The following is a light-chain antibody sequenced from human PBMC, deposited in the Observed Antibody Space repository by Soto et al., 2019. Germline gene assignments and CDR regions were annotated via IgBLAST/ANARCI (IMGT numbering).Light chain of an antibody. J-gene: IGKJ4*01. Sequence: EIVMTQSPATLSVSPGERATLSCRASQSVSSNLAWYQVKPGQAPRLLIYVASTMATGVPARFSGSGSGTEFTLTISSLQSEDFAVYYCQQYSNWPPLTFGGGTKVEL. CDR1: QSVSSN. CDR2: VAS. V-gene: IGKV3-15*01. CDR3: QQYSNWPPLT.